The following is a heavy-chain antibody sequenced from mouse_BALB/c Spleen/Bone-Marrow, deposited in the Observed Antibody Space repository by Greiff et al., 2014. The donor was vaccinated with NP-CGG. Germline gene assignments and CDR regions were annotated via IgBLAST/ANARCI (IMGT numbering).Heavy chain of an antibody. Sequence: EVQLQQSGPELVKPGASMKISCKASGYSFTGYSMNWVKQSHGESLEWIGLINPYNGGTSYNQKFKGKATLTVDKSSSTAYMELLSLTSEDSAVYYCARGGYGFAYWGQGTLVTVSA. V-gene: IGHV1-26*01. CDR2: INPYNGGT. CDR1: GYSFTGYS. CDR3: ARGGYGFAY. J-gene: IGHJ3*01. D-gene: IGHD3-1*01.